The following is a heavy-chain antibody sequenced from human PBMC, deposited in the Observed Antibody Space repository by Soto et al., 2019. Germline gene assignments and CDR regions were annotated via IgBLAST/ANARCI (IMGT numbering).Heavy chain of an antibody. CDR2: IIPIFGTP. V-gene: IGHV1-69*01. CDR1: GGTFSSSA. J-gene: IGHJ4*02. D-gene: IGHD3-22*01. Sequence: QVQLVQSGAEVKKPGSSVKVSCKASGGTFSSSAISWVRQAPGQGLEWMGGIIPIFGTPNYAQKFQGRVTITADESTHTAYMELSSLRSEDTAVYYCARDGTLYDSSGYYYLYWGQGTLVTVSS. CDR3: ARDGTLYDSSGYYYLY.